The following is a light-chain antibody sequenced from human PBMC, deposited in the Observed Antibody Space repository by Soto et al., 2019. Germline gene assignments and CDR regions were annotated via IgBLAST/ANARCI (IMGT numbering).Light chain of an antibody. Sequence: QSALTQPRSVSGSPGQSVTLSCTGTSSDVGGYHYVSWYQHHPGKAPKIIIYDVNKRPSGVPDRFSGSKSGNTASLTISGLQTEDEADYNCCSYAGSYTLVFGGGTKLTVL. J-gene: IGLJ2*01. CDR2: DVN. CDR1: SSDVGGYHY. CDR3: CSYAGSYTLV. V-gene: IGLV2-11*01.